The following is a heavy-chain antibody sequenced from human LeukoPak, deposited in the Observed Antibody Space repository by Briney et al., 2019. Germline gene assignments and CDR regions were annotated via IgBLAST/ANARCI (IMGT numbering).Heavy chain of an antibody. V-gene: IGHV4-39*07. CDR2: IYYSGST. D-gene: IGHD6-13*01. CDR3: ARVYYSSSYDYWYFDL. Sequence: PSETLSLTCTVSCGSISSSSYYWGWIRQPPGKGLEWIGSIYYSGSTNYNPSLKSRVTISVDTSKNQFSLKLSSVTAADTAVYYCARVYYSSSYDYWYFDLWGRGTLVTVSS. J-gene: IGHJ2*01. CDR1: CGSISSSSYY.